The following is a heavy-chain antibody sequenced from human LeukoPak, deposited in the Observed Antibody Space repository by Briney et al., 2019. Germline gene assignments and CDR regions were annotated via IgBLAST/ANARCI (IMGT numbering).Heavy chain of an antibody. D-gene: IGHD1-14*01. CDR3: ATQPYYYEY. V-gene: IGHV3-7*01. CDR1: GFTFRSYW. CDR2: IKQDGSEK. Sequence: GGSLRLSCAASGFTFRSYWMSWVRQAPGKGLEWVANIKQDGSEKYYVDSVKGRFTISRDNAKNSLYLQMNSLRAEDTAVYYCATQPYYYEYWGQGTLVTVSS. J-gene: IGHJ4*02.